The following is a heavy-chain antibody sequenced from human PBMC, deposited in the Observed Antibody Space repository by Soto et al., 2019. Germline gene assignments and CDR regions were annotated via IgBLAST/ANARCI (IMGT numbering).Heavy chain of an antibody. CDR1: GGSISSSSYY. CDR3: ACEAGITMVRGVISY. J-gene: IGHJ4*02. D-gene: IGHD3-10*01. V-gene: IGHV4-39*01. Sequence: PSETLSLTCTVSGGSISSSSYYWGWIRQPPGKGLEWIGSIYYSGSTYYNPSLKSRVTISVDTSKNQFSLKLSSVTAAATAVYYCACEAGITMVRGVISYWGQGTLVTVSS. CDR2: IYYSGST.